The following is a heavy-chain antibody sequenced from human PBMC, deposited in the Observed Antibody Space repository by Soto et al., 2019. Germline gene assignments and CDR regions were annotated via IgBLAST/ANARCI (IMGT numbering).Heavy chain of an antibody. CDR1: GFTFSDYY. CDR3: ARGGETTMVRGVITSWFDP. V-gene: IGHV3-11*05. J-gene: IGHJ5*02. CDR2: ISSSSSYT. D-gene: IGHD3-10*01. Sequence: QVQLVESGGGLVKPGGSLRLSCAASGFTFSDYYMSWIRQAPGKGLEWVSYISSSSSYTNYADSVKGRFTISRDNAKNSLYLQMNSLTADETAVYYCARGGETTMVRGVITSWFDPWGQGTLVTVSS.